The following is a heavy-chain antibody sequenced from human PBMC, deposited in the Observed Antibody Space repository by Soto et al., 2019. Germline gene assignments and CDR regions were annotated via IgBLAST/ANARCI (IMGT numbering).Heavy chain of an antibody. V-gene: IGHV4-30-4*01. CDR1: GASIYNGGYF. Sequence: SETLSLTCSVSGASIYNGGYFWSWIRQSPGKGLEWIGHIHNSGSPYNNPSLKSRVTISADTSMNQFSLKLSSVTAADTAVYYCARGMDGWPHAFDIWGQGTMVTVSS. CDR2: IHNSGSP. CDR3: ARGMDGWPHAFDI. D-gene: IGHD2-15*01. J-gene: IGHJ3*02.